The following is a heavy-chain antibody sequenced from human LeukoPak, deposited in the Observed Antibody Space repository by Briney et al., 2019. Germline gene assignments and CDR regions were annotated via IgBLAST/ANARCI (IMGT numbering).Heavy chain of an antibody. CDR1: GFTVSSNY. CDR3: ARDRDGYAEATGY. V-gene: IGHV3-53*01. D-gene: IGHD5-24*01. Sequence: PGGSLRLSCAASGFTVSSNYMSWVRQAPGKGLEWVSVIYSGGSTYYADSAKGRFTISRDNSKNTLYLQMNSLRAEDTAVYYCARDRDGYAEATGYWGQGTLVTVSS. J-gene: IGHJ4*02. CDR2: IYSGGST.